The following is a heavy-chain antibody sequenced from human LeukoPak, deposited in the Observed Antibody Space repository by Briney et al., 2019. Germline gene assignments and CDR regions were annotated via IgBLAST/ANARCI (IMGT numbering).Heavy chain of an antibody. CDR1: GFTFSIYM. V-gene: IGHV3-21*01. J-gene: IGHJ4*02. Sequence: PGGSLRLSCAASGFTFSIYMMNWVRQAPGKGLEWVSSISSSSNYIYYADSVKGRFTISRDNGKKSLYLQMSSLRAEDTAVYYCARVEGSGDRQSFDYWGQGTLVTVSS. CDR3: ARVEGSGDRQSFDY. CDR2: ISSSSNYI. D-gene: IGHD4-17*01.